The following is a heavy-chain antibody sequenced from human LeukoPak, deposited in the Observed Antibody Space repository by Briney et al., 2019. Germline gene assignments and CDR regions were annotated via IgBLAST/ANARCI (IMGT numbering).Heavy chain of an antibody. D-gene: IGHD3-22*01. CDR1: GFTFSGSA. CDR3: TRHPGDYYDSSGYYYFYYGMDV. Sequence: PGGSLRLSCAGSGFTFSGSAMHWVRQASGKGLEWVGRIRSKANSYATAYAASVKGRFTISRDDSKNTAYLQMNSLKTEDTAVYYCTRHPGDYYDSSGYYYFYYGMDVWGQGTTVTVSS. V-gene: IGHV3-73*01. J-gene: IGHJ6*02. CDR2: IRSKANSYAT.